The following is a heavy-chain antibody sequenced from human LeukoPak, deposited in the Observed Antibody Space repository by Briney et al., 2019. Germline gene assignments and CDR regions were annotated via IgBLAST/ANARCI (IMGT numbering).Heavy chain of an antibody. V-gene: IGHV3-30*04. CDR2: MPFDGSHT. Sequence: GGSLRLSCAASGFTFSSYAMHWVRQAPGKGLEWVAVMPFDGSHTYYADSVKGRFTISRDNSKNTLYLQMNSLRAEDTAVYYCAKERVDWRYFDYWGQGTLVTVSS. D-gene: IGHD3-9*01. J-gene: IGHJ4*02. CDR3: AKERVDWRYFDY. CDR1: GFTFSSYA.